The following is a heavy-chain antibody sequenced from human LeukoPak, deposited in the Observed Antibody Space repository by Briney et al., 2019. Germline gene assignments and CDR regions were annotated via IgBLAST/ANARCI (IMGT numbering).Heavy chain of an antibody. CDR1: GVSISSYY. D-gene: IGHD4-23*01. Sequence: SETLSLTCTVSGVSISSYYWSWIRQPPGQGLDWIGYIYYSGSTDYNPSLKSRVTISVDTSKTQFHLKLSSVTAADTAVYYCARYRGNSDAFDIWGQGTMVTVSS. V-gene: IGHV4-59*08. CDR3: ARYRGNSDAFDI. J-gene: IGHJ3*02. CDR2: IYYSGST.